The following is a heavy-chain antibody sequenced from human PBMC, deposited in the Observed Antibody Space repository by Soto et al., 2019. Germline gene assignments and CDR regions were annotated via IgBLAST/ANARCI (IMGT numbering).Heavy chain of an antibody. V-gene: IGHV4-59*01. CDR2: IYYSGST. J-gene: IGHJ6*03. Sequence: PSETLPLTCTVSGGSISSYYWSWIRQPPGKGLEWIGYIYYSGSTNYNPSLKSRVTISVDTSKNQFSLKLSSVTAADTAVYYCARFPYSAGFDPLYYYYMDVWGKGTTVTVSS. D-gene: IGHD3-9*01. CDR3: ARFPYSAGFDPLYYYYMDV. CDR1: GGSISSYY.